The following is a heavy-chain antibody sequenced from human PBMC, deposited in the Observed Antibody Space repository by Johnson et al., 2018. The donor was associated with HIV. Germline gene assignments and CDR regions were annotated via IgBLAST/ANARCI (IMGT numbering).Heavy chain of an antibody. V-gene: IGHV3-11*04. CDR2: ISGSGGTI. CDR1: GFTFSDYY. D-gene: IGHD2-15*01. J-gene: IGHJ3*02. Sequence: QMQLVESGGGLVKPGGSLRLSCVASGFTFSDYYMTWIRQAPGKGLEWVSYISGSGGTIYSADSVQGRFTISRDNARNSLYLQMNGLRVEDTAVYYCARSKDCSGGSCPDAFDIWGQGTMVIVSS. CDR3: ARSKDCSGGSCPDAFDI.